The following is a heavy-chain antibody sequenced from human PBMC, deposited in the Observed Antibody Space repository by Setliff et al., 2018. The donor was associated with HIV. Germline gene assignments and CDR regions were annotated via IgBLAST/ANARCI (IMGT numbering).Heavy chain of an antibody. CDR1: GYTFTTYG. J-gene: IGHJ6*03. V-gene: IGHV1-18*01. Sequence: SVKVSCKASGYTFTTYGITWVRQAPGQGLEWMGWISGDNGNTKYAQKLQGRVTMTTDTSTSTAYMELRNLRSDDTAVYYCARVQVGDPYYSYYMDVWGEGTTVTVSS. CDR3: ARVQVGDPYYSYYMDV. D-gene: IGHD2-8*02. CDR2: ISGDNGNT.